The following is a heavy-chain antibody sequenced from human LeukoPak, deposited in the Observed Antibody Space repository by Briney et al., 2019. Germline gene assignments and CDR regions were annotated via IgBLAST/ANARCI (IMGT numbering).Heavy chain of an antibody. CDR2: ISIGDGRT. J-gene: IGHJ4*02. V-gene: IGHV1-18*01. CDR1: GYTFNNFG. D-gene: IGHD2-15*01. CDR3: SRSYYSSSWYYFDH. Sequence: ASVKVSCKTSGYTFNNFGITWVRQAPGQGPEWIGWISIGDGRTHYGRKFQDRVSMTREMSSNTAFLELSSLRSDDTAVYFCSRSYYSSSWYYFDHWGQGTLVIVTS.